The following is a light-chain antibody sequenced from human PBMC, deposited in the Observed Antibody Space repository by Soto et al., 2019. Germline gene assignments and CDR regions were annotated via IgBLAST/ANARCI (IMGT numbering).Light chain of an antibody. V-gene: IGKV3D-20*01. CDR3: HQFGASPT. Sequence: EIVLTQSPATLSLSPGEGVALSCGASQSLSNNFLAWYQQKPGLAPRLLIFDASTRATGIPYRFSGSGSGTDFTLTISRLEPEDFAVYYCHQFGASPTFGGGTKVEFK. CDR1: QSLSNNF. J-gene: IGKJ4*01. CDR2: DAS.